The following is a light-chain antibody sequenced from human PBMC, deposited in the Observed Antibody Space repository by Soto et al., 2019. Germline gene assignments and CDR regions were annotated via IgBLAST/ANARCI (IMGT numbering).Light chain of an antibody. CDR1: QSISSW. CDR2: KAS. V-gene: IGKV1-5*03. Sequence: DIQMTQSPSTLSASVGDRVTITCRPSQSISSWLAWYQQKPGKAPKLLIYKASSLESGVPSRFSGSGSGTEFTLTISSLQPDDFATYYCQQYNSYSGTFGQGTKVDIK. CDR3: QQYNSYSGT. J-gene: IGKJ1*01.